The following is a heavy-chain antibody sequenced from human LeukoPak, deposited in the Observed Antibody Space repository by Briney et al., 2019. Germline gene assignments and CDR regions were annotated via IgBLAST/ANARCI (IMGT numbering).Heavy chain of an antibody. J-gene: IGHJ1*01. CDR3: TNPSFGDYEEYFQH. D-gene: IGHD4-17*01. CDR2: ISGSGGST. CDR1: GFTFSSYA. Sequence: PGGSLRLSCAASGFTFSSYAMRWVRQAPGKGLEWVSAISGSGGSTFYADSVKGRFTISRDNSKNTLYLQMNRLRAEDTAVYYCTNPSFGDYEEYFQHWGQGTLVTVPS. V-gene: IGHV3-23*01.